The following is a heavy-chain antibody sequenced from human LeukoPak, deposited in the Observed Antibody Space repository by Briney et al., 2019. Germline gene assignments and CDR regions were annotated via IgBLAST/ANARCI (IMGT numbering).Heavy chain of an antibody. CDR1: GNYW. CDR2: INSDGSWT. Sequence: GGSLRLSCAASGNYWMHWVRQAPGKGLVWVSHINSDGSWTSYADSVKGRFTISKDNAKNTVYLQMNNLRAEDMAVYYCVSFYETYWGRGTLVTVSS. D-gene: IGHD2-2*01. CDR3: VSFYETY. J-gene: IGHJ4*02. V-gene: IGHV3-74*01.